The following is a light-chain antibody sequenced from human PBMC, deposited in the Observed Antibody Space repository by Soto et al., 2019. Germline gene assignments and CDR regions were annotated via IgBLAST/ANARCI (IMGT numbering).Light chain of an antibody. CDR3: QQYNDWPPYT. CDR1: QSVAYN. J-gene: IGKJ2*01. V-gene: IGKV3-15*01. Sequence: EILMTQSPVTLSVSPGESATLSCRASQSVAYNLAWYQQKPGQAPRLPIYGASTRATDIPARFSGSGFGTEFTLTINSLQSEDFAVYYCQQYNDWPPYTFGQGTKLHIK. CDR2: GAS.